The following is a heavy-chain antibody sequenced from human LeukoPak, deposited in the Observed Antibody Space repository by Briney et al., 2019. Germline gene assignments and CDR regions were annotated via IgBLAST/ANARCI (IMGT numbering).Heavy chain of an antibody. D-gene: IGHD3-22*01. CDR3: ARPNITSYYDSRGYDAFDV. CDR2: IYPDDSDT. CDR1: GYKFNAYW. V-gene: IGHV5-51*01. Sequence: GETLKISCKGSGYKFNAYWIAWVRQMPGKGLEWMGIIYPDDSDTRYSPSFQGQVTISADKSVSIAYLQWSSLKASDTAMYYCARPNITSYYDSRGYDAFDVWGQGTMVIVSS. J-gene: IGHJ3*01.